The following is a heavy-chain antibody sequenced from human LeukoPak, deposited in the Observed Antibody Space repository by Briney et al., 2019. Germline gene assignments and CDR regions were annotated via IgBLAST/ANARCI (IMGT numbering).Heavy chain of an antibody. Sequence: GGSLRLSCAASGFTFDDYGMSWVRQAPGKGLEWVSGINWNGGSTGYADSVKGRFTISRDNAKNSLYLQMNSLRAEDTALYYCARLQPHMVRGGGWFDPWGQGTLVTVSS. D-gene: IGHD3-10*01. CDR3: ARLQPHMVRGGGWFDP. V-gene: IGHV3-20*04. CDR1: GFTFDDYG. J-gene: IGHJ5*02. CDR2: INWNGGST.